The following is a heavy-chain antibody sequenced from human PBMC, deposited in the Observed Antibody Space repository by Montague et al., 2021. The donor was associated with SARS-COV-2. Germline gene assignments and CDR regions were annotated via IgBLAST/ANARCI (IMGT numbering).Heavy chain of an antibody. CDR1: GGSFSGYY. Sequence: SETLSLTCAVYGGSFSGYYWSWIRQPPEKGLEWIGEINQSGRTNNNPSLKSRVIISVDTSKNQFSLTLSSVTAADTAVYYCVRVRYYGSGTSLGMDVWGQGATVTVSS. CDR3: VRVRYYGSGTSLGMDV. D-gene: IGHD3-10*01. V-gene: IGHV4-34*01. CDR2: INQSGRT. J-gene: IGHJ6*02.